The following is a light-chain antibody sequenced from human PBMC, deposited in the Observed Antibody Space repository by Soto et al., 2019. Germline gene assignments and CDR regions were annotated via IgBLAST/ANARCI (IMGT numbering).Light chain of an antibody. V-gene: IGKV3-20*01. J-gene: IGKJ2*01. CDR1: ESVGDY. Sequence: EIVLTQSPGALSLSPGERATLSCWASESVGDYLAWYQQKPGQAPRLLIYGATKRTSGTPDRFSGTGSETAFTLAISRLEPGDFAVYYCQQFYNTPPYTFGQGTRLEIK. CDR2: GAT. CDR3: QQFYNTPPYT.